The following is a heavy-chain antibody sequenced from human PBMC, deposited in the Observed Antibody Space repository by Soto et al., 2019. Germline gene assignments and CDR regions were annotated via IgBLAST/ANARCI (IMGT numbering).Heavy chain of an antibody. V-gene: IGHV3-33*01. J-gene: IGHJ4*02. CDR3: VRGTSTSPDY. CDR2: VWYDGTNK. Sequence: PGGSLRLSCAASGFTLSSYGTHWVRQAPGKGLEWVAVVWYDGTNKNYADSVKGRFTISRDNSKNTLYLQMNSLRAEDTAVYYCVRGTSTSPDYWGQGTLVTVSS. CDR1: GFTLSSYG. D-gene: IGHD2-2*01.